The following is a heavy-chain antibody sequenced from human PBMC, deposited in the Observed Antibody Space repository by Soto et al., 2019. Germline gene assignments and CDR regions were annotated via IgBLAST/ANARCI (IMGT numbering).Heavy chain of an antibody. J-gene: IGHJ3*01. Sequence: GGSLRLSCAASGFTFSSYGMHWVRQAPGKGLEWVAVIWYDGTSKFYADFVKGRFTISRDTSNNTLYLQLNSLRPDDTAVYYCGKTPLTPDVFDLGAKGKRVTV. CDR3: GKTPLTPDVFDL. CDR2: IWYDGTSK. V-gene: IGHV3-33*06. CDR1: GFTFSSYG. D-gene: IGHD2-15*01.